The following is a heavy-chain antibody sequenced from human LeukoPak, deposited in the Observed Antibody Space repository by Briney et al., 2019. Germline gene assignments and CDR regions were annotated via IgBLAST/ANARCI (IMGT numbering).Heavy chain of an antibody. D-gene: IGHD3-10*01. J-gene: IGHJ4*02. CDR1: GFTFDDYA. V-gene: IGHV3-9*01. Sequence: PGRSLRLSCAASGFTFDDYAMHWVRQAPGKGLQWVSGISWNSGSINYEDSMKGRFTISRDNAKNFLYLQMNSLRADDTAFYYCAKDTDYFGSGSESLGFAHWGQGTLVTVSS. CDR3: AKDTDYFGSGSESLGFAH. CDR2: ISWNSGSI.